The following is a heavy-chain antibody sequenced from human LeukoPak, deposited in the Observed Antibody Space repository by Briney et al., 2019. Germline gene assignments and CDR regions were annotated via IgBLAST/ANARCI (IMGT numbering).Heavy chain of an antibody. V-gene: IGHV4-59*01. CDR3: ARVYASSGLAF. CDR2: IHDSRTT. Sequence: SETLSLTCTVSGGSISAYYWSWIRQPPGKGQEWIGYIHDSRTTSYNPSLKSRVTISADKSKNQFSLKLTYLTAADTAVYYCARVYASSGLAFWGQGILVIVSS. J-gene: IGHJ4*02. D-gene: IGHD3-22*01. CDR1: GGSISAYY.